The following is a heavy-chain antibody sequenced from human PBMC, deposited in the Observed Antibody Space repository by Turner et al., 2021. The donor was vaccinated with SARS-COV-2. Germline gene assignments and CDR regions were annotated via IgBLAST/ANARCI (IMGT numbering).Heavy chain of an antibody. CDR1: EFTFSSYS. CDR3: ARARWHYYDSSGYYPDAFDI. D-gene: IGHD3-22*01. J-gene: IGHJ3*02. CDR2: ISSSSSYI. Sequence: EVQLVESGGGLVKPGGPLRLSCAASEFTFSSYSMNWVRRAPGKGLEWVSSISSSSSYIYYADSVKGRFTISRDNAKNSLYLQMNSLRAEDTAVYYCARARWHYYDSSGYYPDAFDIWGQGTMVTVSS. V-gene: IGHV3-21*01.